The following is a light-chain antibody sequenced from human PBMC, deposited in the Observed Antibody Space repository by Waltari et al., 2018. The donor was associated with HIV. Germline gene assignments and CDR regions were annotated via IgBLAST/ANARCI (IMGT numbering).Light chain of an antibody. CDR1: RSLLHSDGYNY. J-gene: IGKJ1*01. CDR3: MQALHTWT. V-gene: IGKV2-28*01. Sequence: IVMTQSPLSLPVTPGEPASISCKSSRSLLHSDGYNYLDWYLQKPGQSPQLLIYLGSNRASGVPDRFSGSGSGTDFTLTISRVEAEDVGFYYCMQALHTWTFGQGTKVEIK. CDR2: LGS.